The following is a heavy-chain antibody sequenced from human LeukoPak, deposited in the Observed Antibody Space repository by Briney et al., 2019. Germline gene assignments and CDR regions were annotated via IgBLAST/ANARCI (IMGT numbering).Heavy chain of an antibody. CDR2: ISASGGTT. Sequence: PGGSLRLSCAASGFTFKNYAMSWVRQAPGKGLEWVSAISASGGTTYYADSVKGRFTISRDNSKNTLYLQMSTLRVEDTAVYYCAKMISSGYSADFDYWGQGNLDTVSS. J-gene: IGHJ4*02. D-gene: IGHD3-22*01. CDR1: GFTFKNYA. CDR3: AKMISSGYSADFDY. V-gene: IGHV3-23*01.